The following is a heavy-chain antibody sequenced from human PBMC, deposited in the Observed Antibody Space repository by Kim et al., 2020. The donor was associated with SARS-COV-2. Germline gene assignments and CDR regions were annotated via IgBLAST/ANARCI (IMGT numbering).Heavy chain of an antibody. CDR2: IDPSDSYT. V-gene: IGHV5-10-1*01. D-gene: IGHD2-15*01. CDR1: GYSFTRNW. CDR3: ARQRYCSGGSACNYRYYDMDV. Sequence: GESLKISCKGSGYSFTRNWISWVRQMPGKGLEWMGRIDPSDSYTNYSPSFQGHVTISADKSISTAYVQWSSLGASDTAIYYCARQRYCSGGSACNYRYYDMDVWGQGTTGTVSS. J-gene: IGHJ6*02.